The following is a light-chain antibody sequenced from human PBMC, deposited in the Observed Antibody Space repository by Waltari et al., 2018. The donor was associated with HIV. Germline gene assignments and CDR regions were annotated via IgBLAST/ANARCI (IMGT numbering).Light chain of an antibody. J-gene: IGKJ1*01. Sequence: DIQMPQSPSSLSASVGDKITITCRASHSINIYVNWYQHRSGTAPNLLIYGASTLQHGVPSRFSGSGSGRSFNFTIVNVQPEDVASYYCQQTYMTPRTFGQGTKVEVK. CDR3: QQTYMTPRT. V-gene: IGKV1-39*01. CDR2: GAS. CDR1: HSINIY.